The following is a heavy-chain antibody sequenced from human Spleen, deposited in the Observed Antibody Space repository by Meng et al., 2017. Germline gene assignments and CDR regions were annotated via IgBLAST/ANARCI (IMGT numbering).Heavy chain of an antibody. V-gene: IGHV1-46*01. D-gene: IGHD6-13*01. Sequence: ASVKVSCKASGYTFTSYYMHWVRQAPGQGLEWMGIVNPSDGNTTCAQKFQGRVTMTRDTSTSTVYMELSGLRSDDTAMYYCVRDEDISAAGKLFGDYWGQGTLVTVSS. CDR2: VNPSDGNT. CDR1: GYTFTSYY. CDR3: VRDEDISAAGKLFGDY. J-gene: IGHJ4*02.